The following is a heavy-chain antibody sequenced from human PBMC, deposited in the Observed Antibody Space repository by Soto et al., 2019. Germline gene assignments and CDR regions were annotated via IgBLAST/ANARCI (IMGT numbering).Heavy chain of an antibody. CDR2: ISAYNGNT. CDR3: ARGGQNGYYDSRAMVDY. D-gene: IGHD3-22*01. V-gene: IGHV1-18*01. CDR1: GYTFTSYG. J-gene: IGHJ4*02. Sequence: QVQLVQSGAEVKKPGASVKVSCKASGYTFTSYGISWVRQAPGQGLEWMGWISAYNGNTNYAQKLQGRVTMTTDTSXSTXDMELRSLRSDDTAVYYCARGGQNGYYDSRAMVDYWGQGTLVTVSS.